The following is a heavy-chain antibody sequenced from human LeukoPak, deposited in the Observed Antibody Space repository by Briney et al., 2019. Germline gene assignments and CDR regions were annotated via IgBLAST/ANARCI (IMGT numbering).Heavy chain of an antibody. D-gene: IGHD1-1*01. J-gene: IGHJ5*02. CDR1: GFTFSSCA. CDR2: ISGGGGGTT. V-gene: IGHV3-23*01. Sequence: PGGSLRLSCVVSGFTFSSCAMTWVRQAPGKGREWVSAISGGGGGTTYYAESVKGRFTISGDNSKNTVYLQMRSLRAEDTAIYFCAKGRAGGWNGGDRWGEGTLVTVSS. CDR3: AKGRAGGWNGGDR.